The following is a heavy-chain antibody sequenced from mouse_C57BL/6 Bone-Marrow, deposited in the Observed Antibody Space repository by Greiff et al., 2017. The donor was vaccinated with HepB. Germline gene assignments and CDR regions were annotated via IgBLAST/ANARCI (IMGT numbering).Heavy chain of an antibody. D-gene: IGHD1-3*01. CDR2: IHPNSGST. Sequence: QVHVKQPGAELVKPGASVKLSCKASGYTFTSYWMHWVKQRPGQGLEWIGMIHPNSGSTNYNEKFKSKATLTVDKSSSTAYMKLSSLTSEDSAVFYCAREDITSFVASDYWGQGTTLTVSS. CDR3: AREDITSFVASDY. CDR1: GYTFTSYW. J-gene: IGHJ2*01. V-gene: IGHV1-64*01.